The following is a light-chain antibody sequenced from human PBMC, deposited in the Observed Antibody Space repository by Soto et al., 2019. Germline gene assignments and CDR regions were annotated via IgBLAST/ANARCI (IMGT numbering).Light chain of an antibody. V-gene: IGKV1-5*03. CDR3: QQYNSYSLT. Sequence: DIQMTQSPSTLSASVRDRVTITCRASQSISSWLAWYQQTPGKAPMLLIYKASSLESGVPSRFSGSGSGTEFTLTISSLQPDDFAPYYCQQYNSYSLTFGGGTKVEIK. CDR2: KAS. CDR1: QSISSW. J-gene: IGKJ4*01.